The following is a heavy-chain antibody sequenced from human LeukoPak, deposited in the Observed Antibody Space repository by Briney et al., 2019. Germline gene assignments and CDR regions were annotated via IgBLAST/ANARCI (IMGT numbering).Heavy chain of an antibody. D-gene: IGHD1-1*01. CDR2: FDPEDGET. V-gene: IGHV1-24*01. CDR3: ATVRLRTTGTYDAFDI. Sequence: GASVKVSCKVSGYTLTELSMRWVRQAPGKGLEWMGGFDPEDGETIYAQKFQGRVTMTEDTSTDTAYMELSSLRSEDTAVYYCATVRLRTTGTYDAFDIWGQGTLVTVSS. CDR1: GYTLTELS. J-gene: IGHJ3*02.